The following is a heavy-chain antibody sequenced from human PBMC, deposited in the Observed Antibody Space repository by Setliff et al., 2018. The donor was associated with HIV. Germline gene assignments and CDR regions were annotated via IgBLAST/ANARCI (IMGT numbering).Heavy chain of an antibody. Sequence: ASVKVSCKASDYPFSNFGISWVRQAPGQGLEWMAWINVYNGDTSFAQKFQGRVTMTKDTSTGTAYMELSSLRSDDTAVYYCATDRTPTGISLVRGRLTDPAKYPLDYWGQGTLVTVSS. CDR1: DYPFSNFG. CDR3: ATDRTPTGISLVRGRLTDPAKYPLDY. V-gene: IGHV1-18*01. D-gene: IGHD3-10*01. J-gene: IGHJ4*02. CDR2: INVYNGDT.